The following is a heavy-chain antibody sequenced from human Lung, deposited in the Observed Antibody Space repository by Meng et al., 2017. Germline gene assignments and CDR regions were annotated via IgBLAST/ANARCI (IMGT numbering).Heavy chain of an antibody. CDR1: GASVSSGSHY. V-gene: IGHV4-61*01. Sequence: GQVQESGPGLVKPSETLSPTCTVSGASVSSGSHYWSWIRQPPGKGLEWIAYMGYSRRTNYSPSLKSRVTMSTDTSKNQLSLKLSSVTAADTAVYYCAGGPWELDFWGQGTLVTVSS. J-gene: IGHJ4*02. D-gene: IGHD1-26*01. CDR2: MGYSRRT. CDR3: AGGPWELDF.